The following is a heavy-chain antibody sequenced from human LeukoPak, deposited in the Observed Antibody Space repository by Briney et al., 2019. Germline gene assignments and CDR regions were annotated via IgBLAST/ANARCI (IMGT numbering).Heavy chain of an antibody. Sequence: GGSLRLSCAASGFTFSSYWMHWVRQAPGKGLVWVSRINSDGSSTSYADSVKGRFTISRDNAKNTLYLQMNSLRAEDTAVYYCARDPSWIQLRSWYFDLWGRGTLVTVSS. D-gene: IGHD5-18*01. J-gene: IGHJ2*01. V-gene: IGHV3-74*01. CDR2: INSDGSST. CDR3: ARDPSWIQLRSWYFDL. CDR1: GFTFSSYW.